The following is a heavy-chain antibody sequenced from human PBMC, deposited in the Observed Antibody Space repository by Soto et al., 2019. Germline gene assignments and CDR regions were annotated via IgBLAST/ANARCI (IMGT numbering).Heavy chain of an antibody. D-gene: IGHD2-15*01. CDR3: AREQSRGGPAGY. CDR2: IIPIFGTA. J-gene: IGHJ4*02. V-gene: IGHV1-69*13. Sequence: SVKVSCKASGGTFSSYAISWVRQAPGQGLEWMGGIIPIFGTANYAQKFQGRVTITADESTSTAYMELSSLRSEDPAVYYCAREQSRGGPAGYWGQGTLVTGLL. CDR1: GGTFSSYA.